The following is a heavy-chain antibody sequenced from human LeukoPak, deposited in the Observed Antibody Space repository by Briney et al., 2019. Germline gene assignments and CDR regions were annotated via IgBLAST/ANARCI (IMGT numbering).Heavy chain of an antibody. CDR3: AKDMAPVTTVGYDYYYYGMDV. J-gene: IGHJ6*02. CDR1: GFIFDDYA. V-gene: IGHV3-43*02. Sequence: GGSLRLSCAASGFIFDDYAMHWVRQAPGKGLAWVSLISGGGGSTYYAGSVKDRFTISRDNSKNSLYLQLNSLRTEDTALYYCAKDMAPVTTVGYDYYYYGMDVWGQGTTVTVSS. CDR2: ISGGGGST. D-gene: IGHD4-17*01.